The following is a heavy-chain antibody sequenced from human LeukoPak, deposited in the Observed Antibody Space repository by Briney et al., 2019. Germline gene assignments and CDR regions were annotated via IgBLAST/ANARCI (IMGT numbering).Heavy chain of an antibody. D-gene: IGHD2-15*01. V-gene: IGHV3-30*04. CDR1: GFTFSSYA. CDR2: ISYDGSNK. J-gene: IGHJ3*02. CDR3: AIPFGPPDIVVVVAAAGGAFDI. Sequence: GGSLRLSCAASGFTFSSYAMHWVRQAPGKGLEWVAVISYDGSNKYYADSVKGRFTISRDNSKNTLYLQMNSLRAEDTAAYYCAIPFGPPDIVVVVAAAGGAFDIWGQGTMVTVSS.